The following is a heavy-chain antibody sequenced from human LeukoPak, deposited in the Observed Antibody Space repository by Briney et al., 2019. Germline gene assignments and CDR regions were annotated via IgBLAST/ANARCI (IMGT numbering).Heavy chain of an antibody. V-gene: IGHV4-59*08. CDR3: ASGTDFQR. CDR2: VHYRGST. Sequence: SETLSLTCTVSGGSISDYYWSWIRQPPGKGLEWIGYVHYRGSTIYNPSLKSRVTILLDTPNKQFSLRLTSVTAADTAVYYCASGTDFQRWGQGTLVTVSS. CDR1: GGSISDYY. J-gene: IGHJ1*01.